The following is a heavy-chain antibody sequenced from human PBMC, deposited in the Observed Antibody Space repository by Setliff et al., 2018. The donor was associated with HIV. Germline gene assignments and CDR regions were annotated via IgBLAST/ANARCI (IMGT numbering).Heavy chain of an antibody. Sequence: SVKVSCKASGGTFSTYAMSWVRQAPGQGLEWMGGIIPIFDTTNYAQKFQGRVTITADESTSTAYMELNSLRSEDTAVYYCARGGCSSTSCYDAGLFDCWGQGTLVTVSS. J-gene: IGHJ4*02. CDR1: GGTFSTYA. CDR2: IIPIFDTT. CDR3: ARGGCSSTSCYDAGLFDC. V-gene: IGHV1-69*13. D-gene: IGHD2-2*01.